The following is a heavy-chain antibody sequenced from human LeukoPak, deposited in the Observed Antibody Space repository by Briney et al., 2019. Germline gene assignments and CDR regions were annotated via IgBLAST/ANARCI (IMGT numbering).Heavy chain of an antibody. CDR3: ARLYSSGWYPDY. D-gene: IGHD6-19*01. J-gene: IGHJ4*02. CDR1: AFTFSSRG. CDR2: ISYDGRNK. Sequence: GGSLRLSCAASAFTFSSRGMHWVRQAPGKGLEWVAAISYDGRNKYYADSVKGRFTISRDNSKNTLYLQMNSLRAKDTAVYYCARLYSSGWYPDYWGQGTLVTVSS. V-gene: IGHV3-33*01.